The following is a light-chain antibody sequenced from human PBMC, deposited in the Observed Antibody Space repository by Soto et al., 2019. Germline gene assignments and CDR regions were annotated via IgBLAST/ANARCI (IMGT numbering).Light chain of an antibody. Sequence: QSVLTQPASMSGSPGQSITISCTGTSSDVGAYNFVSWYQQYPGKAPKLIIYDVNNRPSWVSNRFSGSKSGNTASLTISGLQAEDEADYYCSSFSSTNSVLFGGGTKLTVL. CDR1: SSDVGAYNF. CDR3: SSFSSTNSVL. J-gene: IGLJ2*01. V-gene: IGLV2-14*03. CDR2: DVN.